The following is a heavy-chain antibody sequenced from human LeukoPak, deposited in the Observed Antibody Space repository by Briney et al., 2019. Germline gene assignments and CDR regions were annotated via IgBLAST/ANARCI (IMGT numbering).Heavy chain of an antibody. CDR2: VDHTGST. J-gene: IGHJ6*03. CDR1: DDSITMYY. V-gene: IGHV4-59*01. Sequence: SETLSLTCSVSDDSITMYYWTWIRQPPGKGLEWIGYVDHTGSTNFNPSLNGRVSISRDTTKNLFSLRLRSVTAADAAVYFCARGRVSSSTWYSTYYYYFYMDVWGKGTTVTVSS. CDR3: ARGRVSSSTWYSTYYYYFYMDV. D-gene: IGHD1-1*01.